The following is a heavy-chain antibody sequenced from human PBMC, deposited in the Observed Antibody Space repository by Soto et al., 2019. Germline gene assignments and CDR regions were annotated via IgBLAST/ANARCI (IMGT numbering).Heavy chain of an antibody. D-gene: IGHD2-8*02. J-gene: IGHJ4*02. Sequence: SETLSLTCTVSGASITGSFFWSWIRQPAGKGLEWIGRFSLSGTTNYNPSLRSRVTMPADVSKNQFSLRLTSVTAADTALYYCARGMTPPGAPAWYYFDSWGQGTLVTVSS. CDR3: ARGMTPPGAPAWYYFDS. CDR1: GASITGSFF. CDR2: FSLSGTT. V-gene: IGHV4-4*07.